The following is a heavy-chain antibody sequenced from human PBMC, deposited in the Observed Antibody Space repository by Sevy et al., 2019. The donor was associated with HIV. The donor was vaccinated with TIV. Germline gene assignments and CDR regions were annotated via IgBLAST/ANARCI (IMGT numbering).Heavy chain of an antibody. CDR2: ISSSSNYI. CDR3: ARVVAYCSGGSCFPGYYYGMDV. Sequence: GGSLRLSCAASGFTFSNYNMNWVRQAPGKGLEWVSSISSSSNYISYADSMKGRFTISRDNAKNLLYLQMNSLRAEDTAVYYCARVVAYCSGGSCFPGYYYGMDVWGQGTTVTVSS. CDR1: GFTFSNYN. V-gene: IGHV3-21*01. D-gene: IGHD2-15*01. J-gene: IGHJ6*02.